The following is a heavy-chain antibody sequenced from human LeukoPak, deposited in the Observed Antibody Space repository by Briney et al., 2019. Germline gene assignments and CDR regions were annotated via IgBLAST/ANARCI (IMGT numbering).Heavy chain of an antibody. CDR2: IITIYGTP. V-gene: IGHV1-69*13. J-gene: IGHJ6*03. D-gene: IGHD4-11*01. CDR1: GGTFSSYA. CDR3: AIWSLSDKYSRQYYYMDV. Sequence: SVTVSCKASGGTFSSYAFSWVRQAPGPGLEWMGGIITIYGTPNYAQKFQGRVTITADESTSTAYMELSSLRSEDTAVYYCAIWSLSDKYSRQYYYMDVWGKGTTVTISS.